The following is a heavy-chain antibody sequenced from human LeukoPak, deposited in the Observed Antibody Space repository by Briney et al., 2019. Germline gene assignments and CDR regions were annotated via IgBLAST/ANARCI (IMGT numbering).Heavy chain of an antibody. CDR1: GFTFSDYG. CDR3: AKVNRPPWVDY. CDR2: ISGGGGST. V-gene: IGHV3-23*01. Sequence: GGSLRLSCAASGFTFSDYGMSWVRQAPGKGLEWVSAISGGGGSTYYADSVKGRFTISRDNSKNTLYLQMNSLRAEDTAVYYCAKVNRPPWVDYWGQGTLATVSS. D-gene: IGHD3-16*01. J-gene: IGHJ4*02.